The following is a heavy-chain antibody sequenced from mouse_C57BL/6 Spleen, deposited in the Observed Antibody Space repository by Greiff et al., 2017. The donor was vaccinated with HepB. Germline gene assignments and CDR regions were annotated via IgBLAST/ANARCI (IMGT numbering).Heavy chain of an antibody. Sequence: EVKLMESGGGLVQPGGSLSLSCAASGFTFTDYYMSWVRQPPGKALEWLGFIRNKANGYTTEYSASVKGRFTISRDNSQSILYLQMNALRAEDSATYYCARYSDYDYPMDYWGQGTSVTVSS. D-gene: IGHD2-4*01. J-gene: IGHJ4*01. CDR2: IRNKANGYTT. V-gene: IGHV7-3*01. CDR1: GFTFTDYY. CDR3: ARYSDYDYPMDY.